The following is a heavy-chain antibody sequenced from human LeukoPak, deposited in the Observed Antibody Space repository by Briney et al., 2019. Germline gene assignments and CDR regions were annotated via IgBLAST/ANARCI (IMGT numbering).Heavy chain of an antibody. D-gene: IGHD1-1*01. CDR2: MDPTGSQK. V-gene: IGHV3-7*01. CDR3: AIWTSGNY. CDR1: QFTFNGSW. Sequence: PGGSLRLSCADSQFTFNGSWMNWVRQAPGKGLEWVANMDPTGSQKRYVDSVRGRFTISKDNPGASLYLDMHCLRAEDTAIYCCAIWTSGNYWGQGTLVTVSS. J-gene: IGHJ4*02.